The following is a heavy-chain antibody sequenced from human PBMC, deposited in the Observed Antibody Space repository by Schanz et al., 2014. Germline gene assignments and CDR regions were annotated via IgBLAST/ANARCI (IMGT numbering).Heavy chain of an antibody. CDR1: GFSFSTYA. Sequence: EVQLVESGGGLAQPGGSLRLSCAASGFSFSTYAMSWVRQAPGKGLEWVSTIASGGSHTFYADSVKGRFTISRDNAKNSVYLQMNTLRAEDTAIYFCARDVYRSGRPFDLWGQGTLVTVSS. J-gene: IGHJ5*02. V-gene: IGHV3-48*03. D-gene: IGHD5-18*01. CDR3: ARDVYRSGRPFDL. CDR2: IASGGSHT.